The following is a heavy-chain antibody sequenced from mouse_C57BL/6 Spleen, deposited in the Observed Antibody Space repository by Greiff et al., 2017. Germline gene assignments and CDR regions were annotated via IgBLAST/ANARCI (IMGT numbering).Heavy chain of an antibody. CDR3: TRVSLTTVVAHFDY. J-gene: IGHJ2*01. V-gene: IGHV5-9-1*02. CDR1: GFTFSSYA. CDR2: ISSGGDYI. D-gene: IGHD1-1*01. Sequence: EVQVVESGEGLVKPGGSLKLSCAASGFTFSSYAMSWVRQTPEKRLEWVAYISSGGDYIYYADTVKGRFTISRDNARNTLYLQMSSLKSEDTAMYYCTRVSLTTVVAHFDYWGQGTTLTVSS.